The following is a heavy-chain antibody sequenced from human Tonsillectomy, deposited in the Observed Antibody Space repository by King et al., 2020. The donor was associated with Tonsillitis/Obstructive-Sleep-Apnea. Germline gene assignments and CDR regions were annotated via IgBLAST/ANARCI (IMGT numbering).Heavy chain of an antibody. J-gene: IGHJ2*01. CDR2: IYSGGNT. Sequence: VQLVESGGGLIQPGGSLRLSCAASGFSVSSNYMSWVRQAPGKGLEWVSLIYSGGNTNYADSVKGRFTISRDNSKNTLYFQMNSLRAEDTAVYYCARISRDGYIWSLGLWGRGTLVTVSS. D-gene: IGHD5-24*01. V-gene: IGHV3-53*01. CDR1: GFSVSSNY. CDR3: ARISRDGYIWSLGL.